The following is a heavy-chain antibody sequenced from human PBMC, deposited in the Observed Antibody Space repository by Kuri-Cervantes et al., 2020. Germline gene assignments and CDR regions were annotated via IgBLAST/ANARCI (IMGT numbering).Heavy chain of an antibody. CDR2: IIPIFGTA. J-gene: IGHJ6*02. CDR3: ARSQDVDTTYYYYYGMDV. D-gene: IGHD5-18*01. V-gene: IGHV1-69*05. CDR1: GGTFSSYA. Sequence: SVKVSCKASGGTFSSYAISWVRQAPGQGLEWMGGIIPIFGTANYAQKFQGRVTMATDTSTSTAYMELRSLRSDDTAVYYCARSQDVDTTYYYYYGMDVWGQGTTVTVSS.